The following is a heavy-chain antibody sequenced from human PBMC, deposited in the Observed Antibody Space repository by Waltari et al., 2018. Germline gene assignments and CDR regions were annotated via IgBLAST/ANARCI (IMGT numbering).Heavy chain of an antibody. Sequence: EVQLLESGGGLVQPGGSLRIPCAASGFTFSSYAMSWVRQAPGKGLELVSAISGSGGSTYYADSVKGLFTISRDNSKNTLYLQMNSLRAEDTAVYYCAKGGFKWEPTRYWGQGTLVTVSS. CDR3: AKGGFKWEPTRY. CDR2: ISGSGGST. J-gene: IGHJ4*02. D-gene: IGHD1-26*01. CDR1: GFTFSSYA. V-gene: IGHV3-23*01.